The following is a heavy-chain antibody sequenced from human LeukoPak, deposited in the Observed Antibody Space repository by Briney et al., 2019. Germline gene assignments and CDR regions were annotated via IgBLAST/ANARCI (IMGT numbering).Heavy chain of an antibody. Sequence: ASVKVSCKASGYAYTTYGISWVRQAPGQGPEWVGWISTYNDNTKYAQSLQGRVTMTRDTSISTAYMELSRLRSDDTAVYYCARKILEWSDAFDIWGQGTMVTVSS. CDR1: GYAYTTYG. V-gene: IGHV1-18*01. CDR3: ARKILEWSDAFDI. D-gene: IGHD3-3*01. J-gene: IGHJ3*02. CDR2: ISTYNDNT.